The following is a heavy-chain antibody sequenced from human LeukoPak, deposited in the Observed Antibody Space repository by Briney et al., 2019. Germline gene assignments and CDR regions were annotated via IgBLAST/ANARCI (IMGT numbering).Heavy chain of an antibody. V-gene: IGHV4-4*07. J-gene: IGHJ3*02. CDR1: GGSISSYY. CDR3: ARDPVYCGGDCYWGEGAFDI. Sequence: KSSETLSLTCTVSGGSISSYYWSWIRQPAGKGLEWIGSIYYSGSTYYNPSLKSRVTISVDTSKNQFSLKLSSVTAADTAVYYCARDPVYCGGDCYWGEGAFDIWGQGTMVTVSS. CDR2: IYYSGST. D-gene: IGHD2-21*02.